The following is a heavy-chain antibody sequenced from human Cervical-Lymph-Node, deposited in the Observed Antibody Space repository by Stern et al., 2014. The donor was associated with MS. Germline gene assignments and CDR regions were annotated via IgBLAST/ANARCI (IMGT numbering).Heavy chain of an antibody. D-gene: IGHD5-18*01. V-gene: IGHV1-8*01. J-gene: IGHJ6*02. CDR2: MNPNNANT. CDR3: VRGGFSYGYGLDA. Sequence: QVQLVQSGSQVRKPGASVKVSCQASGYTFINYDIFWVRQATGQGLAWMGWMNPNNANTGNAQKFQGKVTMTRNTSISTAYMELSGLRSDDTAVYYCVRGGFSYGYGLDAWGQGTAVIVSS. CDR1: GYTFINYD.